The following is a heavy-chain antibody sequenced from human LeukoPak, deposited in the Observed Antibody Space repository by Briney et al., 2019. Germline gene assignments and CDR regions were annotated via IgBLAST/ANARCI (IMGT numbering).Heavy chain of an antibody. CDR3: ARALSGCILCFDF. V-gene: IGHV1-46*01. CDR2: INPSGGST. J-gene: IGHJ4*02. Sequence: ASVKVSCKASGYTFTSYYMHWVRQAPGQGLEWMGIINPSGGSTSYAQKFQGRVTMTRDTSKGTAYMELSSLRSEDTAVYYCARALSGCILCFDFWGQGTLVTVSS. D-gene: IGHD6-19*01. CDR1: GYTFTSYY.